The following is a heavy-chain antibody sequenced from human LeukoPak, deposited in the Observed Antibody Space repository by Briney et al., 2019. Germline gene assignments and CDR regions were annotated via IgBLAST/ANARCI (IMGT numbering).Heavy chain of an antibody. J-gene: IGHJ4*02. CDR1: GFPFSNYG. CDR3: ARDDYGDYGLLDY. CDR2: ISADGIDK. D-gene: IGHD4-17*01. Sequence: GGSLRLSCAASGFPFSNYGMHWVRQAPGKGLEWVAVISADGIDKYYADSVKGRFTISRDNSKNTLYLQMNSLRAEDTAVYFCARDDYGDYGLLDYWGQGTLVTVSS. V-gene: IGHV3-30*03.